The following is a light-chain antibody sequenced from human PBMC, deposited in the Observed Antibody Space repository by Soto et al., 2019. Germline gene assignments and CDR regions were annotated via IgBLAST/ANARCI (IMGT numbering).Light chain of an antibody. CDR3: QLYYSTPLT. V-gene: IGKV4-1*01. CDR2: WAS. Sequence: DIVMTQSPDSLAVSLGERATIKCKSSQSIFHRSNNKNYLAWYQQKPGRPPKLLIYWASTRESGVPDRFSGSGSGTDFTLTISSLQAEDVAVYYCQLYYSTPLTFGQGTKVEIK. J-gene: IGKJ1*01. CDR1: QSIFHRSNNKNY.